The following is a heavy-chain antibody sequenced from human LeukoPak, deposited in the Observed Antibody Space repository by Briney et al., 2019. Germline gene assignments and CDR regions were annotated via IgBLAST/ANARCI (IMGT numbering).Heavy chain of an antibody. CDR1: GGSISSYY. CDR3: ARGRYLTTSGGAAAGFLDY. J-gene: IGHJ4*02. Sequence: SETLSLTCTVSGGSISSYYWSWIRQPPGKGLEWIGRIYTSGRTMYSPSLKSRVTISADTSKNQFSLRLTSVTAADTAVYYCARGRYLTTSGGAAAGFLDYWGQGSLVTVST. V-gene: IGHV4-4*07. CDR2: IYTSGRT. D-gene: IGHD6-13*01.